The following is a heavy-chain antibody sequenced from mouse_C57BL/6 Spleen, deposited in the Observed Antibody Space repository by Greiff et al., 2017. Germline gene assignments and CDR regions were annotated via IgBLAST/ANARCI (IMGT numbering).Heavy chain of an antibody. V-gene: IGHV1-22*01. CDR3: ARHGNYAMDY. CDR1: GYTFTDYN. CDR2: INPNNGGT. Sequence: DVKLQESGPELVKPGASVKMSCKASGYTFTDYNMHWVKQSHGKSLEWIGYINPNNGGTSYNQKFKGKATLTVNKSSSTAYMELRSLTSEDSAVYYCARHGNYAMDYWGQGTSVTVSS. D-gene: IGHD2-1*01. J-gene: IGHJ4*01.